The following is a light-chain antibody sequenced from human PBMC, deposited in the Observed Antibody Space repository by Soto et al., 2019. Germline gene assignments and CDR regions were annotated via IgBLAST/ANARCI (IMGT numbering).Light chain of an antibody. CDR3: CSYAGSYAFWV. CDR2: DVS. J-gene: IGLJ3*02. V-gene: IGLV2-11*01. CDR1: SSDVGGYNY. Sequence: QSALTQPRLVSGSPGQSVTISCTGTSSDVGGYNYVSWYQQHPGKAPKLMIYDVSKRPSGVPDRFSGSKSGNTASLTISGLQAEDEADYYCCSYAGSYAFWVFGGGTKVTVL.